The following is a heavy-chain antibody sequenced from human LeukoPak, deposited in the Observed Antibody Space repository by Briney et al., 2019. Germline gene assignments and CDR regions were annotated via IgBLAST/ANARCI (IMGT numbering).Heavy chain of an antibody. CDR1: GYSFTSYW. CDR3: ARRNLWSTIRTYYYYYIDV. J-gene: IGHJ6*03. V-gene: IGHV5-51*01. CDR2: IYPGDSDN. D-gene: IGHD3-3*01. Sequence: GESLKISCKGSGYSFTSYWVGWVRPMPGKGLEWMGIIYPGDSDNRYSPSFQGQVTISADKSISTAYLQWSSLKASDTAMYYCARRNLWSTIRTYYYYYIDVWGQGTTVTVSS.